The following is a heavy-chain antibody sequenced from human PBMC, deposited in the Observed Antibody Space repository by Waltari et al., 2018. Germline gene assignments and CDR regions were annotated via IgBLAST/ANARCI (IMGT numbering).Heavy chain of an antibody. D-gene: IGHD3-10*01. V-gene: IGHV4-39*07. CDR1: GGSISSSSYY. CDR3: AYSYMPLYGSGMSNRAFDI. J-gene: IGHJ3*02. Sequence: QLQLQESGPGLVKPSETLSLTCTVSGGSISSSSYYWGWIRQPPGKGLEWIGSIYYSGSTYYNPSLKSRVTISVDTSKNQFSLKLSSVTAADTAVYYCAYSYMPLYGSGMSNRAFDIWGQGTMVTVSS. CDR2: IYYSGST.